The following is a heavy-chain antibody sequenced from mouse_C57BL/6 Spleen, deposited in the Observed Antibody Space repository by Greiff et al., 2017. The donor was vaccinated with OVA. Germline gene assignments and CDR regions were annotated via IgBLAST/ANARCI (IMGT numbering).Heavy chain of an antibody. J-gene: IGHJ2*01. V-gene: IGHV1-55*01. D-gene: IGHD3-3*01. Sequence: QVQLQQPGAELVKPGASVKMSCKASGYTFTSYWITWVKQRPGQGLEWIGDIYPGSGSTNYNEKFKSKATLTVDTSSSTTYMQLSSLTSEDSAVYYCARWKDSQEDYFDYWGQGTTLTVSS. CDR3: ARWKDSQEDYFDY. CDR2: IYPGSGST. CDR1: GYTFTSYW.